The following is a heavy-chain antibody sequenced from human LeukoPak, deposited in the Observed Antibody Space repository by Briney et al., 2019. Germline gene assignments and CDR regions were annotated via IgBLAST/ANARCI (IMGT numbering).Heavy chain of an antibody. CDR2: IYYSGST. J-gene: IGHJ6*04. D-gene: IGHD3-10*01. Sequence: PSETLSLTCTVSGGSISSGSYYWSWIRQPPGKGLERRGYIYYSGSTNYNPSLKGRVTISVDTSKNQFSLKLSSVTAADTAVYYCARAARVRGVILGYYGMDVWGKGTTVTVSS. CDR1: GGSISSGSYY. V-gene: IGHV4-61*01. CDR3: ARAARVRGVILGYYGMDV.